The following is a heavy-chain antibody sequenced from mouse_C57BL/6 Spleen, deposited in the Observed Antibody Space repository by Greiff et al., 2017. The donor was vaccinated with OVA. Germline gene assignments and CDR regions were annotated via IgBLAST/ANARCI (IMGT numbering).Heavy chain of an antibody. V-gene: IGHV14-2*01. Sequence: EVQLQQSGAELVKPGASVKLSCTASGFNIKDYYMHWVKQRTEQGLEWIGRIDPEDGETKYAPQFQGKATITADTSSNTAYLQLSSLTSEDTAVYYCALRYDYDVGFAYWGQGTLVTVSA. CDR1: GFNIKDYY. J-gene: IGHJ3*01. CDR3: ALRYDYDVGFAY. CDR2: IDPEDGET. D-gene: IGHD2-4*01.